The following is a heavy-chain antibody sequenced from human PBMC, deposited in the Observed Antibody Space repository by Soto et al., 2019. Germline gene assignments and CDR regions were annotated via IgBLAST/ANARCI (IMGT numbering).Heavy chain of an antibody. CDR1: GYTFTTYP. D-gene: IGHD3-22*01. CDR3: ARDWTHYDSSGPGDY. J-gene: IGHJ4*02. V-gene: IGHV1-3*01. Sequence: GASVKVSCKASGYTFTTYPMHWVRQAPGQRLEWMGWINAGNGDTKYSQKFQGRVTITRDTSANTAYMELSSLRSEDTAVYYSARDWTHYDSSGPGDYWGQGTLVTVS. CDR2: INAGNGDT.